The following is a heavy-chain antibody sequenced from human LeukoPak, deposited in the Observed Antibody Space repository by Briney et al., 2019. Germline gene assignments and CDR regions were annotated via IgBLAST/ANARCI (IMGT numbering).Heavy chain of an antibody. CDR3: ATDLPHYYDFWSGYPWG. CDR1: GYTLTELS. J-gene: IGHJ4*02. V-gene: IGHV1-24*01. Sequence: ASVKVSCKVSGYTLTELSMHWVRQAPGKGLEWMGGFDPEDGETIYAQKFQGRVTMTEDTSTDTAYMELSSLRSEDTAVYYCATDLPHYYDFWSGYPWGWGQGTLVTVSS. CDR2: FDPEDGET. D-gene: IGHD3-3*01.